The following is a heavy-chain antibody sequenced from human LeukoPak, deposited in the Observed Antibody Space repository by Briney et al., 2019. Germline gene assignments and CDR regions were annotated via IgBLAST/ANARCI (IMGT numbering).Heavy chain of an antibody. Sequence: GGSLRLSCAASGFTFSGSAMHWVRQASGKGLEWVGRIRSKANSYATAYAASVKGRFTISRDDSKNTAYLQMNSLKTEDTAVYYCTRNPDPYDFWSGYYHNWFDPWGQGTLVTVSS. V-gene: IGHV3-73*01. CDR3: TRNPDPYDFWSGYYHNWFDP. CDR2: IRSKANSYAT. D-gene: IGHD3-3*01. CDR1: GFTFSGSA. J-gene: IGHJ5*02.